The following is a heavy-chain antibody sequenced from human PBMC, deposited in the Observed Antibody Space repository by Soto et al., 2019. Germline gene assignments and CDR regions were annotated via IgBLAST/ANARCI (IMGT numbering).Heavy chain of an antibody. Sequence: SETLSLTCTVSGGSISSYYWSWIRQPPGKGLEWIGYIYYSGSTNYNPSLKSRVTISVDTSKNQFSLKLSSVTAADTAVYYCARGPLNYDFWSGHNWFDPWGQGTLVTVSS. CDR3: ARGPLNYDFWSGHNWFDP. D-gene: IGHD3-3*01. CDR2: IYYSGST. J-gene: IGHJ5*02. V-gene: IGHV4-59*01. CDR1: GGSISSYY.